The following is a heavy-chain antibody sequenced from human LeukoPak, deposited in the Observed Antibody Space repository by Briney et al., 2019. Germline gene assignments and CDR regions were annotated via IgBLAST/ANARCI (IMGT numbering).Heavy chain of an antibody. J-gene: IGHJ4*02. D-gene: IGHD6-19*01. CDR3: AGDSSGWYYFDY. Sequence: PGGSLRLSCAASGFTFSDYYMSWIRQAPGKGLEWVSYISSSGSTIYNADSVKGRFTISRDNAKNSLFLQMNSLRAEDTAVYYCAGDSSGWYYFDYWGQRTLVTASS. CDR1: GFTFSDYY. CDR2: ISSSGSTI. V-gene: IGHV3-11*04.